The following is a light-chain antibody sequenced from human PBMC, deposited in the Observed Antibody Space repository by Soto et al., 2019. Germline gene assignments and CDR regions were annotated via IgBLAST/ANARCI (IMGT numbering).Light chain of an antibody. CDR1: QSVSSY. CDR2: DAS. Sequence: EVVMTQSPATLSVSPGERVTLSCRASQSVSSYLAWYQQKPGQAPRLLIYDASNRATGIPARFSGSGSGTDFTLTISSLAPEDFAVYYCQQRSNSPFFGQGTRLEIK. V-gene: IGKV3-11*01. CDR3: QQRSNSPF. J-gene: IGKJ5*01.